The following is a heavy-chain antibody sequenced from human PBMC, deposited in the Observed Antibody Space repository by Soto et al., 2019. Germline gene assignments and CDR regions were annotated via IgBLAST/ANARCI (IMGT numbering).Heavy chain of an antibody. D-gene: IGHD2-8*01. CDR2: INHSGST. CDR3: ARGLLMVYASNNNWFDP. CDR1: GGSFSGYY. Sequence: PSETLSLTCAVYGGSFSGYYWSWIRQPPGKGLEWIGEINHSGSTNYNPSLKSRVTISVDTSKNQFSLKLSSVTAADTAVYYCARGLLMVYASNNNWFDPWGQGTLVTVSS. J-gene: IGHJ5*02. V-gene: IGHV4-34*01.